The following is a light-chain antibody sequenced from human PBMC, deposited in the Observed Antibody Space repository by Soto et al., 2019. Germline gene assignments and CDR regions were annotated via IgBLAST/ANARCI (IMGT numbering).Light chain of an antibody. CDR1: QSVTSNY. Sequence: EVVLTQSPGTVSLSPGERATLSCRASQSVTSNYLAWYQQKPGQAPRLLIYAASSRATGIPGRFSGSGSGTDFTLSISRLEPEDFAVYYCHQYGSSITWTFGQGTKVEIK. CDR2: AAS. CDR3: HQYGSSITWT. J-gene: IGKJ1*01. V-gene: IGKV3-20*01.